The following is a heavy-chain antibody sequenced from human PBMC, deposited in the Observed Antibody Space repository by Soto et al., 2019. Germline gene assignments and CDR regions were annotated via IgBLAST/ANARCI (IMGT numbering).Heavy chain of an antibody. CDR1: GGSISSSNW. J-gene: IGHJ3*02. D-gene: IGHD3-22*01. Sequence: PSETLSLTCAVSGGSISSSNWWSWVRQPPGKGLEWIGEIYHSGSTNYNPSLKSRVTISVDKSKNQFSLKLSSVTAADTAVYYCTTYYYDSSGYWAGAFDTWGQGTMVTV. V-gene: IGHV4-4*02. CDR3: TTYYYDSSGYWAGAFDT. CDR2: IYHSGST.